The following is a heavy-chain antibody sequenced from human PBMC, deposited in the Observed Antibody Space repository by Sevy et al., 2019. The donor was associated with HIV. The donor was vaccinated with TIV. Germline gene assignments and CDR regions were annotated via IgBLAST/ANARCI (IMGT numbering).Heavy chain of an antibody. J-gene: IGHJ1*01. CDR1: GFTFSSYW. D-gene: IGHD3-22*01. V-gene: IGHV3-7*03. CDR3: ANYYYDSSGYYPVQH. CDR2: IKQDGSEK. Sequence: GGSLRLSCAASGFTFSSYWMSWVRQAPGKGLEWVANIKQDGSEKYYVDSVKGRFTISRDNSKNTLYLQMNSLRAEDTAVYYCANYYYDSSGYYPVQHWGQGTLVTVSS.